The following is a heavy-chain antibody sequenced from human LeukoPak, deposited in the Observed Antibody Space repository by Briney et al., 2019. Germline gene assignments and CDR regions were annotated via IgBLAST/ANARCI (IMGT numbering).Heavy chain of an antibody. J-gene: IGHJ2*01. D-gene: IGHD5-12*01. CDR2: IFHSEPT. CDR3: ARFPRVANRWYFDL. Sequence: SSQTLSLTCSGSGGSINNSSHYWSWIRHHPEKGLEWIGYIFHSEPTLYNPPLKERLSISIDMSQNHFSLNLASVTAADTAVYYCARFPRVANRWYFDLWGRGSLVVVSS. CDR1: GGSINNSSHY. V-gene: IGHV4-31*03.